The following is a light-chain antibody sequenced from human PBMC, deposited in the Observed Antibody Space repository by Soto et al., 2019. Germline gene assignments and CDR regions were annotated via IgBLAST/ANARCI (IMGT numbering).Light chain of an antibody. CDR1: QSISSW. CDR2: KAS. CDR3: QQYNSYSYT. J-gene: IGKJ2*01. Sequence: DIQMTQSPSTLSASVGDRVTITCRASQSISSWLAWYQQKPGKAPKLLIYKASSLESGVRSRFSESVSGTEFTLTISSLQPDDFATYYCQQYNSYSYTFGQGTKLEMK. V-gene: IGKV1-5*03.